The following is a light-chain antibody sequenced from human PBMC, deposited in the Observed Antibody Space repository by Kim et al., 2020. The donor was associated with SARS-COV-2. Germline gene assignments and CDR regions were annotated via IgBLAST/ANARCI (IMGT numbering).Light chain of an antibody. Sequence: KTVAISCTRSSGSIANTDVQWYQQRPGSSPTTVIYEDNQRPSGVPDRFSGSIDRSSNSASLTISGLKNEDEDDYYCQSYDSNTQGVFGGGTQLTVL. J-gene: IGLJ3*02. CDR2: EDN. CDR1: SGSIANTD. CDR3: QSYDSNTQGV. V-gene: IGLV6-57*01.